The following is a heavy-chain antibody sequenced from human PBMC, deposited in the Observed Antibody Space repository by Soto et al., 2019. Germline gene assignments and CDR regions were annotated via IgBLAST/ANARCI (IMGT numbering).Heavy chain of an antibody. CDR2: ILYDGGKN. CDR1: GFTFNNYG. V-gene: IGHV3-30*18. D-gene: IGHD5-12*01. CDR3: AKSRDGYNFYFYYGMDV. Sequence: QVQLVESGGGVVQPGRSLRLSCAASGFTFNNYGMHWVRQAPGKRLEWVAHILYDGGKNYYADSVKGRFTISRDNSKNTLYLQMNSLTAEDTAVYFCAKSRDGYNFYFYYGMDVWGQGTAVTVSS. J-gene: IGHJ6*02.